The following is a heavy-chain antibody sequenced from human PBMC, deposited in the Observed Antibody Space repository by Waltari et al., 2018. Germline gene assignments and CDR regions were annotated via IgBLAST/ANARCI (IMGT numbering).Heavy chain of an antibody. D-gene: IGHD3-22*01. CDR1: EYTFTNYG. J-gene: IGHJ5*02. CDR3: ARMDYHDNSGSPDWFDP. CDR2: MNPNSGNT. V-gene: IGHV1-8*01. Sequence: QVQLVQSGAEVKKPGASVKVSCKASEYTFTNYGINWVRQATGQGLEWLGWMNPNSGNTGYAQKFQGRVTMTRNTSISTAYMELSSLTSEDTAVYYCARMDYHDNSGSPDWFDPWGQGTLVTVSS.